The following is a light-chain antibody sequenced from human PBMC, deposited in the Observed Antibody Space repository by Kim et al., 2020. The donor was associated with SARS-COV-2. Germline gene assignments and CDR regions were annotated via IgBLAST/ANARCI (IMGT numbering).Light chain of an antibody. CDR1: QSVSSN. CDR2: GAS. Sequence: EIVMTQSPATLSVSPGERATLSCRASQSVSSNLAWYQQKPGQAPMLLIYGASTRATGIPARFSGSGSGTEFTLTISSLQSEDFAVYYCQQYNNWPPLTFGGGTKLEI. J-gene: IGKJ4*01. CDR3: QQYNNWPPLT. V-gene: IGKV3-15*01.